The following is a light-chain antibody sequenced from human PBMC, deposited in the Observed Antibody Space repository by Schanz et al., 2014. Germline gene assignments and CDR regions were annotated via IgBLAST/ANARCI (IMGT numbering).Light chain of an antibody. CDR2: DVS. CDR3: QSYDTRLGGVL. Sequence: QSALIQPASVSGSPGQSITISCTGTSSDIGGYNYVSWYQQHPGKAPKVMIFDVSNRPSGVSNRFSGSKSGNTASLTISGLQAEDGADYYCQSYDTRLGGVLFGGGTKLTVL. CDR1: SSDIGGYNY. J-gene: IGLJ2*01. V-gene: IGLV2-14*03.